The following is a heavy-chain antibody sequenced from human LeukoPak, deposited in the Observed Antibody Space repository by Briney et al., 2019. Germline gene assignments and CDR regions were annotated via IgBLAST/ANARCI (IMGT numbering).Heavy chain of an antibody. Sequence: MASETLSLTCTVSCGSISSYYWSWIRQPPGKGLEWIGYIYYSGSTNYNPSLKSRFTISVDTSKNQLSLNLSSVTAADTAVSYYARSRRFSLRAAHFDYWGQGTLVTVSS. J-gene: IGHJ4*02. CDR2: IYYSGST. V-gene: IGHV4-59*01. D-gene: IGHD6-6*01. CDR3: ARSRRFSLRAAHFDY. CDR1: CGSISSYY.